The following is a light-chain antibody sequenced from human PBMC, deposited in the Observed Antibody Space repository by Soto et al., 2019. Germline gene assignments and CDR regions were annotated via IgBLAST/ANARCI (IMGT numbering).Light chain of an antibody. V-gene: IGKV4-1*01. CDR3: QQYHSIPLT. Sequence: DIVMTQSPDSLAVSLGERATINCKSSQNVLHSSNNEQFNNKNFLAWYQQKPGQPPKLLIYWASTRESGVPDRFSGSGSGTDFTLTISSLQAEDVAVYYCQQYHSIPLTFGGGTKVEIK. J-gene: IGKJ4*01. CDR2: WAS. CDR1: QNVLHSSNNEQFNNKNF.